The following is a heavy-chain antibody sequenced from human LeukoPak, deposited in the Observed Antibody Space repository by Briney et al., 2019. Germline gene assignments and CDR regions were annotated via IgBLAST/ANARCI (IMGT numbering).Heavy chain of an antibody. Sequence: GGSLRLSCAASGFTLMNAWMTWVRQAPGKGLEWVGRLQSKTDGGATEHAAPVKGRFTISRDDSKNTLFLQMNSLKTEDTAVYYCTTDRAGAFDIWGQGTMVTVSS. CDR1: GFTLMNAW. CDR2: LQSKTDGGAT. CDR3: TTDRAGAFDI. V-gene: IGHV3-15*01. J-gene: IGHJ3*02. D-gene: IGHD3-10*01.